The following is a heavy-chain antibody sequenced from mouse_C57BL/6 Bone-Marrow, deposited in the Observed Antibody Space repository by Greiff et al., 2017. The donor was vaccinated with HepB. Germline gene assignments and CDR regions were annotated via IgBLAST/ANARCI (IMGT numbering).Heavy chain of an antibody. CDR2: INPYNGGT. V-gene: IGHV1-19*01. D-gene: IGHD1-1*01. Sequence: EVQLQQSGPVLVKPGASVKMSCKASGYTFTDYYMNWVKQSNGKSLEWIGVINPYNGGTSYNQKFKGKATLTVDKSSSTAYMELNSLTSEDSAVYYCANYYGSSSFDYWGQGTTLTVSS. CDR1: GYTFTDYY. J-gene: IGHJ2*01. CDR3: ANYYGSSSFDY.